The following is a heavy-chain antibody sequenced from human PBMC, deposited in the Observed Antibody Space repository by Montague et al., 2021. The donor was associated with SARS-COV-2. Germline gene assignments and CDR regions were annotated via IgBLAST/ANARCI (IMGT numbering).Heavy chain of an antibody. J-gene: IGHJ6*02. CDR1: GGSMSGYN. CDR3: ARGINSAGSYYYHLDV. D-gene: IGHD2-21*01. CDR2: MYNSENT. V-gene: IGHV4-59*01. Sequence: SETLSLTCNVAGGSMSGYNWSWIRQPPGKGPQWIGSMYNSENTSYNPSLKSRVTISVDTSKKQFSLRLSSVTAADTAVSFCARGINSAGSYYYHLDVWGQGTTVTVSS.